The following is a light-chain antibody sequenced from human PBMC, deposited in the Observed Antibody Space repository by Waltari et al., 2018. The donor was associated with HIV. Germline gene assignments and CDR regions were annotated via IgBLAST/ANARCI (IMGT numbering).Light chain of an antibody. Sequence: QSVLTQPPSASGTPGQRVTISCSGSSSNIGSRYVNWYQQFPGTAPKLLIYKNNQRPSGVPDRFSGSKSGTSASLAISGLRSEDEADYHCAAWDDSLSGWVFGGGTKLTVL. CDR1: SSNIGSRY. V-gene: IGLV1-47*01. CDR3: AAWDDSLSGWV. CDR2: KNN. J-gene: IGLJ3*02.